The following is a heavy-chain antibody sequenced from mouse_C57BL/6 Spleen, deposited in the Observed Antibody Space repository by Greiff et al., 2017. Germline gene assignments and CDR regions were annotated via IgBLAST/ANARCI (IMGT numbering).Heavy chain of an antibody. Sequence: QVQLQQSGAELARPGASVKLSCKASGYTFTSYGISWVKQRTGQGLEWIGEIYSRSGNTYYNEKFKGKATLTADKSSSTAYMELRSLTSEDSAVYFCAKGDGSSPFAYWGQGTLVTVSA. CDR1: GYTFTSYG. V-gene: IGHV1-81*01. J-gene: IGHJ3*01. CDR3: AKGDGSSPFAY. D-gene: IGHD1-1*01. CDR2: IYSRSGNT.